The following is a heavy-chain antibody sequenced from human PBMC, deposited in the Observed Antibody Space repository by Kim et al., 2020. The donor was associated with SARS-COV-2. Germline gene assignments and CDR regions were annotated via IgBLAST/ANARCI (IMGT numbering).Heavy chain of an antibody. J-gene: IGHJ4*02. V-gene: IGHV3-23*01. CDR2: ISGSGGST. CDR1: GFTFSSYA. CDR3: AKDGYSSSWYLPGPRRTQYYVDY. D-gene: IGHD6-13*01. Sequence: GGSLRLSCAASGFTFSSYAMSWVRHSPCSFLEWVSAISGSGGSTYYADSVKGRFTISRDNSKNTLYLQMNSLRAEDTAVYYCAKDGYSSSWYLPGPRRTQYYVDYWGQGTLVTVSS.